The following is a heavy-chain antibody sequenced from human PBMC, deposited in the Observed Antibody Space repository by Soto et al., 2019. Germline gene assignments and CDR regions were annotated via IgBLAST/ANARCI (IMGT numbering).Heavy chain of an antibody. J-gene: IGHJ4*02. CDR3: AKVSGVRFGFAY. CDR1: GFTFSSHW. D-gene: IGHD3-16*01. Sequence: GGSLRLSCAASGFTFSSHWMRWFRQAPGKGPEWVASIKGDGSESKYVDSVKGRFTISRDNAKNALYLQMNSLGAEDTAVYYCAKVSGVRFGFAYWGQGTLVTVSS. CDR2: IKGDGSES. V-gene: IGHV3-7*01.